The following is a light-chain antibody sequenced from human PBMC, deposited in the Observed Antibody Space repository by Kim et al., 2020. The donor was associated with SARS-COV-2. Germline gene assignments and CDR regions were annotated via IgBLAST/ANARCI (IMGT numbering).Light chain of an antibody. Sequence: DIQMTQSPSTLSASVGDRVTITCRASQSISNWLAWYQQKPEKAPKLLIYKASSLESGVPSRFSGSGSGTEFTLTISSLQPDDLATYYCQQYKSYWTFGQGTKVDIK. V-gene: IGKV1-5*03. CDR2: KAS. CDR1: QSISNW. J-gene: IGKJ1*01. CDR3: QQYKSYWT.